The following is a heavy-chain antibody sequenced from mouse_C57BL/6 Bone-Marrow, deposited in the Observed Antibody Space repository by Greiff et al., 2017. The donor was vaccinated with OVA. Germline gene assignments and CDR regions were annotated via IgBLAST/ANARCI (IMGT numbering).Heavy chain of an antibody. J-gene: IGHJ2*01. CDR3: AKRSSYPYYFDY. CDR2: IYPRSGNT. V-gene: IGHV1-81*01. Sequence: VQGVESGAELARPGASVKLSCKASGYTFTSYGISWVKQRTGQGLEWIGEIYPRSGNTYYNEKFKGKATLTADKSSSTAYMELRSLTSEDSAVYFCAKRSSYPYYFDYWGQGTTLTVSS. CDR1: GYTFTSYG. D-gene: IGHD1-1*01.